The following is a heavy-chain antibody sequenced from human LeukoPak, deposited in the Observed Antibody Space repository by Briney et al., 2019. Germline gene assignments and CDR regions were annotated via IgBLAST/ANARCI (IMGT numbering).Heavy chain of an antibody. D-gene: IGHD6-25*01. V-gene: IGHV4-39*01. CDR3: ASGSSATGYFDY. Sequence: PSETLSLTCTVSGGSISSSSYYWGWIRQPPGTGLEWIGSIYYSGSTYYNPPLKSRVTISVDTSKNQFSLKLSSVTAADTAVYYCASGSSATGYFDYWGQGTLVTVSS. J-gene: IGHJ4*02. CDR1: GGSISSSSYY. CDR2: IYYSGST.